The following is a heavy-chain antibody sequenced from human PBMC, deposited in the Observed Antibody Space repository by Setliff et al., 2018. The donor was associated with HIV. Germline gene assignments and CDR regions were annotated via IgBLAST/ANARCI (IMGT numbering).Heavy chain of an antibody. CDR1: GYTLTKLS. Sequence: ASVKVSCKVSGYTLTKLSIHWVRQAPGKGLEWMGGFNPEKGETVYAQKLQGRVTMTDDTSTDTAYMELSSLRSEDTAVYCCWFGEPVGPFDIWGQGTRVTVSS. J-gene: IGHJ3*02. V-gene: IGHV1-24*01. CDR3: WFGEPVGPFDI. D-gene: IGHD3-10*01. CDR2: FNPEKGET.